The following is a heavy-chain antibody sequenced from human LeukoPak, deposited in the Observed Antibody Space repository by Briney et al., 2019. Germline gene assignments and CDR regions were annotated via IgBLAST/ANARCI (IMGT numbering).Heavy chain of an antibody. CDR2: IYYSGST. CDR3: ARDVVRGVPRGFDY. Sequence: SETLSLTCTVSGGSISSYYWSWIRQPPGKGLEWIGYIYYSGSTNYNPSLKSRVTISVDTSKNQFSLKLSSVTAADTAVYYCARDVVRGVPRGFDYWGQGTLVTVSS. J-gene: IGHJ4*02. V-gene: IGHV4-59*01. CDR1: GGSISSYY. D-gene: IGHD3-10*01.